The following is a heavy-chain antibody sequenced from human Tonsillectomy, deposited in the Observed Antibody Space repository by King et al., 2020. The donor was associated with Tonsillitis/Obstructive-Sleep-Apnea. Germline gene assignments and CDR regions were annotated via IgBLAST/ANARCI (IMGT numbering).Heavy chain of an antibody. D-gene: IGHD4-23*01. J-gene: IGHJ6*04. Sequence: TLKESGPTLVKPTQTLTLTCTFSGFSLSTSGVGVGWIRQPPGKALEWLALIYWDDDKRYSPSLKSRLTITKDTSKNQVVLTLTNMDPVDTATFYCVHLLLYYGGDSFFFFMSVWGKGTSVTVSS. CDR1: GFSLSTSGVG. CDR2: IYWDDDK. V-gene: IGHV2-5*02. CDR3: VHLLLYYGGDSFFFFMSV.